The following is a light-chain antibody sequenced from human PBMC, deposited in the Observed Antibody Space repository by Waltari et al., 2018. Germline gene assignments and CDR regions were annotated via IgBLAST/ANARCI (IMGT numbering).Light chain of an antibody. CDR1: QSISNW. CDR2: KTS. J-gene: IGKJ4*01. Sequence: DIQMTQSPSTLSASVGDRVTITCRASQSISNWLAWYHQKPGKAPKFLIYKTSNLESGVPSRFSGSGSGTEFTLTISSLQPDDFATYYCQQYNVYSLTFGGGTKVEIK. CDR3: QQYNVYSLT. V-gene: IGKV1-5*03.